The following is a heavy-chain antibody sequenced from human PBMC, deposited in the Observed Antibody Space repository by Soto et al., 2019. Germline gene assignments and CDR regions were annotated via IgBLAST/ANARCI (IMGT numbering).Heavy chain of an antibody. J-gene: IGHJ3*02. CDR1: GGTFSSYA. CDR3: ARGYSKAEGAFDI. Sequence: GASVKVSCKASGGTFSSYAISWVRQAPGQGLEWMGGIIPIFGTANYAQKFQGRVTITADXXXXXAXMXLXXXXSEXTAVYYCARGYSKAEGAFDIWGQGTMVTVSS. CDR2: IIPIFGTA. D-gene: IGHD1-26*01. V-gene: IGHV1-69*13.